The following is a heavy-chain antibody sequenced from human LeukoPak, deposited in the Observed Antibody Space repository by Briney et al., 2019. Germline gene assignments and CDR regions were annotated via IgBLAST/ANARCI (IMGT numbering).Heavy chain of an antibody. CDR2: ISSSGSTI. J-gene: IGHJ1*01. Sequence: GGSLRLSCAASGFTFSDYYMSWIRQAPGKGLEWVSYISSSGSTIYYADSVKGRFTISRDNAKNSLYLQMNSLRSEDTAVYYCASWYYDFWSGYSGIALKHWGQGTLVTVSS. CDR1: GFTFSDYY. V-gene: IGHV3-11*01. CDR3: ASWYYDFWSGYSGIALKH. D-gene: IGHD3-3*01.